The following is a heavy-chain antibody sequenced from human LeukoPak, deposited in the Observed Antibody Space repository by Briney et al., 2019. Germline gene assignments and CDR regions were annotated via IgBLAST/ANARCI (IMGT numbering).Heavy chain of an antibody. D-gene: IGHD3-22*01. CDR3: AKGVHYYDSSGSTFDI. Sequence: GGSLRLSCAASGFTFSSYGMHWVRQAPGKGLEWVAVIWYDGSNKYYADSVKGRFTISRDSSKNTLYLQMNSLRAEDTAVYYCAKGVHYYDSSGSTFDIWGQGTMVTVSS. J-gene: IGHJ3*02. V-gene: IGHV3-33*06. CDR2: IWYDGSNK. CDR1: GFTFSSYG.